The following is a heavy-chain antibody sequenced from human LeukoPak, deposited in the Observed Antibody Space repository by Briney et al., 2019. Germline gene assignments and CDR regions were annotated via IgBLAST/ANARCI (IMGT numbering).Heavy chain of an antibody. J-gene: IGHJ5*02. CDR2: IIPIFGTA. CDR3: ARDQRSWFDP. Sequence: SVKVPCKASGGTFSSYAISWVRQAPGQGLEWMGGIIPIFGTANYAQKFQGRVTITTGESTSTAYMELSSLRSEDTAVYYCARDQRSWFDPWGQGTLVTVSS. V-gene: IGHV1-69*05. CDR1: GGTFSSYA.